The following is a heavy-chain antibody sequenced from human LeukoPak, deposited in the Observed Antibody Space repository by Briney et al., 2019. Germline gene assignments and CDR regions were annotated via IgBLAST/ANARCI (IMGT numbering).Heavy chain of an antibody. CDR3: AKLYGSGTHYPIDY. CDR2: ISGGAPST. CDR1: GFTFSSYA. D-gene: IGHD3-10*01. Sequence: GGSLRLSCAASGFTFSSYAMSWVRQAPGKGLAWVSAISGGAPSTYYAGSVKGRFTMSRDNSKHTLYLQMNSLRAEDTGVYYCAKLYGSGTHYPIDYWGQGILVTVSS. J-gene: IGHJ4*02. V-gene: IGHV3-23*01.